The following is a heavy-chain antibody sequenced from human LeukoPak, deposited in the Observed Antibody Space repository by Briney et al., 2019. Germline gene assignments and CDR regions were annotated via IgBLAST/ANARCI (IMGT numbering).Heavy chain of an antibody. J-gene: IGHJ4*02. Sequence: GGSLRLSCAASGFTFSSYGMHWVRQAPGKGLEWVAVIWYDGSNKYYADSVKGRFTISRDNSKNTLYLQMNSLRAEDTAVYYCARDLAYCGGDCSKSLDYWGQGTLVTVSS. CDR3: ARDLAYCGGDCSKSLDY. CDR2: IWYDGSNK. CDR1: GFTFSSYG. D-gene: IGHD2-21*02. V-gene: IGHV3-33*01.